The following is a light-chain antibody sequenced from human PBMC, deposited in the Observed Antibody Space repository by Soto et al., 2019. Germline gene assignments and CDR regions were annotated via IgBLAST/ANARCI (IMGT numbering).Light chain of an antibody. J-gene: IGLJ1*01. CDR3: SPYTSRTTYV. V-gene: IGLV2-14*01. CDR2: EVI. CDR1: SSDVGGYNY. Sequence: QSVLTQPASVSGSPGQSITISCTGTSSDVGGYNYVSWYQQHPGRAPKLMIYEVINRPSGVSNRFSGSKSGNTASLTISGLQAEDQADYYCSPYTSRTTYVCGTGTKVTVL.